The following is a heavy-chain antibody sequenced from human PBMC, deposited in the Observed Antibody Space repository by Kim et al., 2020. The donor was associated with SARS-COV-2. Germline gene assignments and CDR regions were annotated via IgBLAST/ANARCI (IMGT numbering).Heavy chain of an antibody. CDR1: GGSISSYY. V-gene: IGHV4-59*13. Sequence: SETLSLTCTVSGGSISSYYWSWIRQPPGKGLEWIGYIYNSGSTNYNPSLKSRVTISVDTSKNQFSLKLSSVTAADTAVYYCARSLYYGSGSYYLRLDYYGMDVWGQGTTVTVSS. CDR3: ARSLYYGSGSYYLRLDYYGMDV. D-gene: IGHD3-10*01. J-gene: IGHJ6*02. CDR2: IYNSGST.